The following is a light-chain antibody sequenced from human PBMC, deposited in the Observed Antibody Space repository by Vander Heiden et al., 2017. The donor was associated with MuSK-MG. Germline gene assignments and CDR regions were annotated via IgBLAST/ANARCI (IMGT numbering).Light chain of an antibody. V-gene: IGKV3-20*01. CDR3: HQYGSSPRGT. CDR1: QSVTSNY. CDR2: GAS. J-gene: IGKJ1*01. Sequence: EIVLTQSPGTLSLSLGERATLPCRASQSVTSNYLAWYHQKPGQAPRLLIYGASSRATGIPDRFSGSGSGTDFTLTISRLEPEDFAVYYCHQYGSSPRGTFGQGTKVEIK.